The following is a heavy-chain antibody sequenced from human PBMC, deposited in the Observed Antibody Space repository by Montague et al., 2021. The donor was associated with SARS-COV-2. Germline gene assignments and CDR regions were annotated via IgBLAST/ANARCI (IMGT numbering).Heavy chain of an antibody. V-gene: IGHV4-61*05. CDR2: IDYGGSP. CDR1: GGSISNSHYY. J-gene: IGHJ5*02. D-gene: IGHD3-10*01. Sequence: SETLSLTCTVSGGSISNSHYYCAWIRQSPGKGLEWIGHIDYGGSPNYSPSLHSRVTISLDTSKNQLSLRLNSATAADTAVYYCATYWQGGSGRGSWGQGTLVTVSS. CDR3: ATYWQGGSGRGS.